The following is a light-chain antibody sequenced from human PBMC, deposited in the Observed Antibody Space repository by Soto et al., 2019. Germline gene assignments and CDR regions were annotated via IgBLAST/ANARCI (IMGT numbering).Light chain of an antibody. CDR3: QQTYSTWT. CDR1: QSINRY. CDR2: VAS. V-gene: IGKV1-39*01. Sequence: DIQMTQSPSSLSASVGDRVTITCRASQSINRYLNWYQHKPGRAPKVLIYVASSLQSGVPSRFSGSGSGTDFTLTIDNLQPEDFATYYCQQTYSTWTFGQGTKVEIK. J-gene: IGKJ1*01.